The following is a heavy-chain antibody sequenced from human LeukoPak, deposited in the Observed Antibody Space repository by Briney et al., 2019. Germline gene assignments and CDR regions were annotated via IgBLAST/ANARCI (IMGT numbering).Heavy chain of an antibody. V-gene: IGHV1-2*02. CDR2: INPNSGGT. CDR1: GYTLTGYY. D-gene: IGHD1-1*01. Sequence: GASVKVSCKVSGYTLTGYYMHWVRQAPGQGLEWMGWINPNSGGTNYAQKFQGRVTMTRDTSISTAYMELSRLRSDDTAVYYCARGLGTAAQTFDPWGQGTLVTVSS. CDR3: ARGLGTAAQTFDP. J-gene: IGHJ5*02.